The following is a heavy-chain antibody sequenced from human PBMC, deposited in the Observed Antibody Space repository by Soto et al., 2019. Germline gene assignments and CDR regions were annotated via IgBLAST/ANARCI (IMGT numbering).Heavy chain of an antibody. CDR3: AREGGTSGGFHX. Sequence: SDTLSLTFTVSGGSVSSVSYYWSWIRQPPGKGLEGIGYIYYSGSTNYNPSLKSRVTISVDTSKNQFSVKLSSVTAADTAVYYCAREGGTSGGFHXWGQGTLVTVSX. CDR1: GGSVSSVSYY. CDR2: IYYSGST. D-gene: IGHD2-2*01. V-gene: IGHV4-61*01. J-gene: IGHJ5*02.